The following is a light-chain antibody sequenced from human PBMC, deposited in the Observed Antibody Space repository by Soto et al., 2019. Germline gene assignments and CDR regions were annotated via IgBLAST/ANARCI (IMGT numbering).Light chain of an antibody. V-gene: IGKV1-5*03. CDR3: QQYNSYSET. CDR2: KAS. CDR1: QSVSTL. Sequence: DVQMTQSPSILSASVGERVTITCRASQSVSTLLAWYQQKPGEAPKLLIYKASSLESGVPSRFSGSGSGTEFTLTISSLQPDDFATYYCQQYNSYSETFGQGTKVDIK. J-gene: IGKJ1*01.